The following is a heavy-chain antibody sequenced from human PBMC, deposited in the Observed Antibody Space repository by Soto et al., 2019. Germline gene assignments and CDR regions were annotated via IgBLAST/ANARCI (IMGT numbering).Heavy chain of an antibody. CDR1: GDSVSSNSAA. D-gene: IGHD2-2*03. CDR2: TYYRSKWYN. V-gene: IGHV6-1*01. Sequence: PSQTRSLTCDISGDSVSSNSAAWNWIRQSPSRGLEWLGRTYYRSKWYNDYAVSVKSRITTNPDTSKNQFSLQLNSVTPEDTAVYYCARDMDIVVVPAAPFPAKPHYYYYGMDVWGQGTTVTVSS. J-gene: IGHJ6*02. CDR3: ARDMDIVVVPAAPFPAKPHYYYYGMDV.